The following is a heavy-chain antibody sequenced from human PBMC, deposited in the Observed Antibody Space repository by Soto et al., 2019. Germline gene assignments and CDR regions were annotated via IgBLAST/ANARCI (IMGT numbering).Heavy chain of an antibody. CDR3: AQALVGVVATGEYFDY. Sequence: QVQLVESGGGVVQPGGSLRLSCAASGFTFSSYGMHWVRQAPGKGLEWVAVISYDGSNKYYADSVKGRFTISRDNSKNTLYLQMNSLRAEDTAVYSCAQALVGVVATGEYFDYWGQGSLVTDSS. CDR1: GFTFSSYG. CDR2: ISYDGSNK. V-gene: IGHV3-30*18. D-gene: IGHD2-15*01. J-gene: IGHJ4*02.